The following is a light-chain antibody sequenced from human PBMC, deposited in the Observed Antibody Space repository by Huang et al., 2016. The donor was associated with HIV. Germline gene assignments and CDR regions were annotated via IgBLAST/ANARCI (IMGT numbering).Light chain of an antibody. V-gene: IGKV3-11*01. CDR1: QSVNSN. CDR2: DAY. J-gene: IGKJ4*01. Sequence: EIVLTQSPATLSLSPGERATLSCRASQSVNSNLAWYQQKPGQAPRLLIYDAYNRAAGIPARFSCSGSGTDFTLTINSLEPEDFAVYYCHQRSSWPLTFGGGTRVEIK. CDR3: HQRSSWPLT.